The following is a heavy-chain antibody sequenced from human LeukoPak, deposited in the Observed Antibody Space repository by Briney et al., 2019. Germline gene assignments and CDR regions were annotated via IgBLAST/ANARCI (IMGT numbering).Heavy chain of an antibody. Sequence: PGGSLRLSCAASGFTFSNYGVHWGRQAPGKGLERVAFIQYNADNKYSTDSVKGRFTISRDNSKNTLYLQMNSLRVEDTAVYYCARRNFDYIWESYRYPAGIDYWGQGTLVTVSS. CDR2: IQYNADNK. CDR3: ARRNFDYIWESYRYPAGIDY. CDR1: GFTFSNYG. D-gene: IGHD3-16*02. J-gene: IGHJ4*02. V-gene: IGHV3-30*02.